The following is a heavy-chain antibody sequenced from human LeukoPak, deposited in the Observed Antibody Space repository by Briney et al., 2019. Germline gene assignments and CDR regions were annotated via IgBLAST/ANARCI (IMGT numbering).Heavy chain of an antibody. CDR3: ARGAYYDILTFRWGYNNWFDP. D-gene: IGHD3-9*01. V-gene: IGHV1-2*02. J-gene: IGHJ5*02. Sequence: ASVKVSCKASGYTFTDYYMHWVRQAPGQGLEWMGWVNPNNGDTNYAQIFQGRVTLTRGTSISTAYMELSSLKSDDTALYYCARGAYYDILTFRWGYNNWFDPWGQGTLVTVSS. CDR2: VNPNNGDT. CDR1: GYTFTDYY.